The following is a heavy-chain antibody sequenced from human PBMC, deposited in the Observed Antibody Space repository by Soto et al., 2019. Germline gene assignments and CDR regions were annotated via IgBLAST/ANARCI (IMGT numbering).Heavy chain of an antibody. V-gene: IGHV3-23*01. Sequence: EVQLLESGGGLVQPGGSLRLSCTASEVTFRKYAMSWIRQAPGKGLEWVSAIAGDGSNINYADSVRGRFTISRDNPSNTLYLQMNSLRADDTAFYYLAQDGILGNGMLDWFDPWGQGTLVTVTS. D-gene: IGHD2-8*01. CDR1: EVTFRKYA. CDR2: IAGDGSNI. CDR3: AQDGILGNGMLDWFDP. J-gene: IGHJ5*02.